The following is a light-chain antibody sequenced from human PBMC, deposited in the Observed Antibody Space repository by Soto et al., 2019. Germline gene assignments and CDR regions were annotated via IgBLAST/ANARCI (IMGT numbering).Light chain of an antibody. Sequence: EIVMTQSPATLSVSPGERATLSCRASQSVSGNLAWYQQKPGQAPRLLIYGASTRATGIPARFSGSGSGTEFTLTISSLQSEYFAVYYCQQYNNWPPFTVGQGTRLEIK. CDR2: GAS. V-gene: IGKV3-15*01. CDR1: QSVSGN. CDR3: QQYNNWPPFT. J-gene: IGKJ5*01.